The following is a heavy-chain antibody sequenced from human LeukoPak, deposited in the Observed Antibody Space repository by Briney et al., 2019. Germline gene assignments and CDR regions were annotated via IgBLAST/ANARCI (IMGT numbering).Heavy chain of an antibody. V-gene: IGHV3-33*06. D-gene: IGHD3-16*02. CDR1: GFNFNNYG. J-gene: IGHJ4*02. CDR3: AKGISIYSYFDN. Sequence: PGNSLRLSCTASGFNFNNYGLHWVRQTPGKGLEWVAVTWYDGSKKYYGDSVKGRFTISRDNSKNTLHLQMNSLRAEDTAVYYCAKGISIYSYFDNWGQGTLATVSS. CDR2: TWYDGSKK.